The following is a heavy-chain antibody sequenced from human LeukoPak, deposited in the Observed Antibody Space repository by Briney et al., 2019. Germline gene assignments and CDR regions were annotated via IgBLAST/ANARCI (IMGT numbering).Heavy chain of an antibody. V-gene: IGHV1-8*01. CDR2: MNPNSGNT. CDR1: GYTFTSYD. Sequence: ASVKVSCKASGYTFTSYDINWVRQATGQGLEWMGWMNPNSGNTGYAQKFQGRVTMTRNTSISTAYMELSSLRSEDTAVYYCAKGRKIAVAGVWFDPWGQGTLVTVSS. D-gene: IGHD6-19*01. J-gene: IGHJ5*02. CDR3: AKGRKIAVAGVWFDP.